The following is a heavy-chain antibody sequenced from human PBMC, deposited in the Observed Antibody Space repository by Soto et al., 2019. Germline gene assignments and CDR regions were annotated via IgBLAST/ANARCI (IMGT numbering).Heavy chain of an antibody. CDR2: MNPNSGNT. Sequence: ASVNVSCKASGYTFTNFGISWVRQAPGQGLEWMGWMNPNSGNTGYAQKFQGRVTMTRNTSISTAYMELSSLRSEDTAVYYCARMTNYYYYYGMDVWGQGTTVTVSS. CDR3: ARMTNYYYYYGMDV. D-gene: IGHD4-17*01. J-gene: IGHJ6*02. V-gene: IGHV1-8*01. CDR1: GYTFTNFG.